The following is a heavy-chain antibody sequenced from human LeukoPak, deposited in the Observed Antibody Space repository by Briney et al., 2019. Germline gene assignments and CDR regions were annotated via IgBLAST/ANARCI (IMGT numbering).Heavy chain of an antibody. CDR1: GGSFSGYY. D-gene: IGHD3-22*01. CDR3: ARVRYYDSSGLEKRYYYYYYMDV. Sequence: SETLSLTCAVYGGSFSGYYWSWIRQPPGKGLEWIGEINHSGSTNYNPSLKSRVTISVDTSKNQFSLKLSSVTAADTAVYYCARVRYYDSSGLEKRYYYYYYMDVRGKGTTVTVSS. CDR2: INHSGST. V-gene: IGHV4-34*01. J-gene: IGHJ6*03.